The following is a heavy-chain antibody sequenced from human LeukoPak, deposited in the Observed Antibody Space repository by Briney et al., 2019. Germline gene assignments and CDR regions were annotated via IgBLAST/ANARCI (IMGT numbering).Heavy chain of an antibody. V-gene: IGHV3-48*03. CDR2: ISSSGYTI. Sequence: GGSLRLSCAASGFTFSNYEMNWVRQAPWKGLEWVSYISSSGYTIYYADSVKGRFTISRDNAKNSLYLQMNSLRAEDTAVYYCARDIAPIDYWGQGILVTVSS. CDR1: GFTFSNYE. CDR3: ARDIAPIDY. J-gene: IGHJ4*02. D-gene: IGHD2-15*01.